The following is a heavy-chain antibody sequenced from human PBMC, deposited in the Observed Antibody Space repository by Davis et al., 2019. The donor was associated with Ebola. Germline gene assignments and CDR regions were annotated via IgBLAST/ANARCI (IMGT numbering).Heavy chain of an antibody. CDR3: ARHGRPYYYDSSGYSHFDY. V-gene: IGHV4-39*01. D-gene: IGHD3-22*01. CDR2: IYYSGST. J-gene: IGHJ4*02. Sequence: PSETLSLTCTVSGGSISSSSYYWGWIRQPPGKGLEWIGSIYYSGSTYYNPSLKSRVTISVDTSKNQFSLKLSSVTAADTAVYYCARHGRPYYYDSSGYSHFDYWGQGTLVTVSS. CDR1: GGSISSSSYY.